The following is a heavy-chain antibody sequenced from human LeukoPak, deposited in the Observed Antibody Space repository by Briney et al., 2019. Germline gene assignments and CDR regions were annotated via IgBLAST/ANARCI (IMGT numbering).Heavy chain of an antibody. CDR2: FDPEDGET. V-gene: IGHV1-24*01. J-gene: IGHJ6*02. Sequence: ASVKVSCKVSGYTLTELSMHWVRQAPGKGLEWMGGFDPEDGETIYAQKFQGRVTMTEDTSTDTAYMELSSLRSEDTAVYYCATMSLSAPVWFGELFQSRVTGDNYYYGMDDWGQGTTVTVSS. D-gene: IGHD3-10*01. CDR1: GYTLTELS. CDR3: ATMSLSAPVWFGELFQSRVTGDNYYYGMDD.